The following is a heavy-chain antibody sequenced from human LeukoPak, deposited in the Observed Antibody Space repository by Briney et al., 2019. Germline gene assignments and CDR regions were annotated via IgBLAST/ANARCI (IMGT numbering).Heavy chain of an antibody. V-gene: IGHV3-7*01. CDR2: IKEDGSEK. D-gene: IGHD3-10*01. Sequence: GGSLRLSCAASGFTFSSYWMIWVRQDPGKGLEWVANIKEDGSEKNYVDSVKGRFTISRDNAKNSLYLQMNSLRAEDTAVYYCARVGLGVGSGRKASGFDPWGQGTLVTVSS. J-gene: IGHJ5*02. CDR1: GFTFSSYW. CDR3: ARVGLGVGSGRKASGFDP.